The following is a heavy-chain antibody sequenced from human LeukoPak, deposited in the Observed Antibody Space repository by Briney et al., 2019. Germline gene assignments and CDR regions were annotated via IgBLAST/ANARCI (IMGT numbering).Heavy chain of an antibody. J-gene: IGHJ4*02. CDR3: TRYGDSANKVDF. CDR2: IGISGETS. V-gene: IGHV3-11*01. CDR1: GFTFSGHY. D-gene: IGHD7-27*01. Sequence: GGSLRLSCAASGFTFSGHYMSWIRQAPGKGLEWLSHIGISGETSYNADSVKGRFTISRDNGKSTLYLQMNSLRVEDTAVYYCTRYGDSANKVDFWGQGTLDTVSS.